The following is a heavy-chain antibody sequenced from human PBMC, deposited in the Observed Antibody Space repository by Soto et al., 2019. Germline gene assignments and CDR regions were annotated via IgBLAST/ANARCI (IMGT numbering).Heavy chain of an antibody. CDR2: ITWNSGSL. D-gene: IGHD3-10*01. J-gene: IGHJ4*02. CDR1: GFTFSNYA. CDR3: ANSFGSGSYPFDS. V-gene: IGHV3-9*01. Sequence: EVQLVESRGGLVQPGRSLRLSCAASGFTFSNYAMHWVRQAPGKGLEWVSLITWNSGSLSYADSVKGRFTISRDNAKNSLYLDMNSLRPEDTALYYCANSFGSGSYPFDSWGQGTLVTVSS.